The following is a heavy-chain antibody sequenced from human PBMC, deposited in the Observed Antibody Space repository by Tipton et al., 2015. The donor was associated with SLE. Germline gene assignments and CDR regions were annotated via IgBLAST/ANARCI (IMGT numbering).Heavy chain of an antibody. V-gene: IGHV4-31*02. J-gene: IGHJ4*02. CDR2: IYYSGST. Sequence: LRLSCTVSGGSISSGGYYWSWIRQHPGKGLEWIGYIYYSGSTYYNPSLKSRVTISVDTSKNQLSLKLSSVTAADTAVYYCAREDSSGWFDYWGQGTLVTVSS. CDR3: AREDSSGWFDY. CDR1: GGSISSGGYY. D-gene: IGHD6-19*01.